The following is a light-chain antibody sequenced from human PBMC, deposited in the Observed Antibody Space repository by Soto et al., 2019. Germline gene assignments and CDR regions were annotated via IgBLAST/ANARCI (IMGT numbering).Light chain of an antibody. V-gene: IGKV3-15*01. J-gene: IGKJ5*01. CDR2: GAS. CDR1: QSVGSD. CDR3: QQYKNWPPIT. Sequence: ETVMTQSPATLSVSPGERATLSCRASQSVGSDLAWYQQKPGQAPRLLIYGASTRVTGIPARFSGSASGTEFTLTISGLQSEDFAVYYCQQYKNWPPITFGQGTRLEIK.